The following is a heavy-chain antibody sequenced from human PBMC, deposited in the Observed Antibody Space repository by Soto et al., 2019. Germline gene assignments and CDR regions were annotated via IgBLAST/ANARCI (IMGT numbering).Heavy chain of an antibody. Sequence: QVQLQESGPKVVKPSQTLSLTCSVSGGSITTVGHYWTWIRQPPGKGLEWNGSVYLTGTTYYSKSLRRRIAISIDTSQSQFALRLSSVTAAHTAVYFCARATGALRSRNCDYWGQGRLVTVSS. CDR1: GGSITTVGHY. CDR2: VYLTGTT. J-gene: IGHJ4*02. D-gene: IGHD7-27*01. V-gene: IGHV4-31*03. CDR3: ARATGALRSRNCDY.